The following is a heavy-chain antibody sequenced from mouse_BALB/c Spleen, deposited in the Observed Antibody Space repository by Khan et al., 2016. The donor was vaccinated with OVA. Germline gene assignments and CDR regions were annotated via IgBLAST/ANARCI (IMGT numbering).Heavy chain of an antibody. Sequence: VQLQQSGAELVRPGALVKLSCKASGFNITNYYIHWVKQRPEQGLEWIGWIDPDNGDTIYDPKFQGKASITADTSYNTAYLQHIRLTSEDTDVYYCTRDGYSPWFAYWGQGTLVTVSA. J-gene: IGHJ3*01. CDR1: GFNITNYY. CDR2: IDPDNGDT. D-gene: IGHD2-3*01. V-gene: IGHV14-1*02. CDR3: TRDGYSPWFAY.